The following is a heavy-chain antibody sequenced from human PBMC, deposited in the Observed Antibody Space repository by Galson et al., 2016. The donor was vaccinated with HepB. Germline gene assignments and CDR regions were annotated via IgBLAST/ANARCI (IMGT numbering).Heavy chain of an antibody. J-gene: IGHJ5*02. CDR2: ISDDGVYT. Sequence: SLRLSCAASGLDVRDFFMTWIRQAPGKGLEWIAEISDDGVYTVYADSVVGRFTISRDNAENSVSLHLKDLRPEDTAVYYCGRGVLLSWAQRTQVVVSS. CDR3: GRGVLLS. V-gene: IGHV3-11*05. D-gene: IGHD2/OR15-2a*01. CDR1: GLDVRDFF.